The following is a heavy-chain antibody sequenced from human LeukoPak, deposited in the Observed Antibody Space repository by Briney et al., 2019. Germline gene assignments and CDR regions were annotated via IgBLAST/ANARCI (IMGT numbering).Heavy chain of an antibody. CDR3: ARAFGYNLFWLDAFDI. D-gene: IGHD5-24*01. CDR2: INPSGGST. CDR1: GYTFTSYY. V-gene: IGHV1-46*01. Sequence: ASVKVSCKASGYTFTSYYMHWVRQAPGQGLEWMGIINPSGGSTSYAQKFQGRVTMTRDMSTSTVYMELSSLRSEDTAVYYCARAFGYNLFWLDAFDIWGQGTMVTVSS. J-gene: IGHJ3*02.